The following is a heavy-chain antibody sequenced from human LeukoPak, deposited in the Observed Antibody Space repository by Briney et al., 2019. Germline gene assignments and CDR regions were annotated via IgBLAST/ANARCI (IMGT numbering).Heavy chain of an antibody. CDR1: GGSISSYY. D-gene: IGHD3/OR15-3a*01. J-gene: IGHJ3*02. Sequence: PSETLSLTCTVSGGSISSYYWSWIRQPPGKGLEWIGYIHYSGSTRNNPSLKSRVTISVDTSKNQFSLKLTSVTAADTAVYYCARHLDWDSGGDAFDIWGQGTMVTVSS. V-gene: IGHV4-59*08. CDR3: ARHLDWDSGGDAFDI. CDR2: IHYSGST.